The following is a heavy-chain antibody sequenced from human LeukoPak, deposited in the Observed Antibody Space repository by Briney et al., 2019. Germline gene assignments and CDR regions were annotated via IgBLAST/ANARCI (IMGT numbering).Heavy chain of an antibody. CDR1: GFTFSSNA. J-gene: IGHJ4*02. D-gene: IGHD2-21*01. CDR2: ICSSGTST. V-gene: IGHV3-23*01. Sequence: GGSLRLSCAASGFTFSSNAMSWVRQAPGKGLEWVAAICSSGTSTYYADSVEGRFTISRDNSKNTLYLQMNSLRAEDTAVYYCAKLVMNSLFDYWGQGTLVTVSS. CDR3: AKLVMNSLFDY.